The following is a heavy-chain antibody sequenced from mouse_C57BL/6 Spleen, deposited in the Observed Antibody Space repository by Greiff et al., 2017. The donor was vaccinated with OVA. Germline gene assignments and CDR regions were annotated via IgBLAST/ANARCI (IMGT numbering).Heavy chain of an antibody. CDR3: TRDNSFWYFDV. V-gene: IGHV5-9-1*02. D-gene: IGHD1-1*01. Sequence: DVMLVESGEGLVKPGGSLKLSCAASGFTFSSYAMSWVRQTPEKRLEWVAYISSGGDYIYYADTVKGRFTISRDNARNTLYLQMSSLKSEDTAMYYCTRDNSFWYFDVWGTGTTVTVSS. J-gene: IGHJ1*03. CDR2: ISSGGDYI. CDR1: GFTFSSYA.